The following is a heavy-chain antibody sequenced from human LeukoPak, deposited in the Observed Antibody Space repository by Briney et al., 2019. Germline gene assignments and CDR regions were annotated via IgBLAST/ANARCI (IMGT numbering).Heavy chain of an antibody. Sequence: SETLSLTCSVSGGSIISYGYYWTWIRQYPGKGLEWIGNIFYNGTTYYNSSFKGRVTVSGDTSKNQFYLNLNSLTAADTAVYYCARDRMDTALAFFFDYWGQGTLVTVSS. V-gene: IGHV4-31*03. CDR2: IFYNGTT. CDR3: ARDRMDTALAFFFDY. CDR1: GGSIISYGYY. J-gene: IGHJ4*02. D-gene: IGHD5-18*01.